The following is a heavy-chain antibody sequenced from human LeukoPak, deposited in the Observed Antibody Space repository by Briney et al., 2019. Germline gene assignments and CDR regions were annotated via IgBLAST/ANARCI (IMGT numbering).Heavy chain of an antibody. CDR2: IKQDGSNK. Sequence: GGSLRLSCAASGFTFSSYWMSWVRQAPGKGLEWVADIKQDGSNKYYVDSVEGRFTISRDNAKNSLYLQMNSLRAEDTAVYYCARGLTGLYSGYDTPDYWGQGTLVTVSS. V-gene: IGHV3-7*01. J-gene: IGHJ4*02. CDR1: GFTFSSYW. CDR3: ARGLTGLYSGYDTPDY. D-gene: IGHD5-12*01.